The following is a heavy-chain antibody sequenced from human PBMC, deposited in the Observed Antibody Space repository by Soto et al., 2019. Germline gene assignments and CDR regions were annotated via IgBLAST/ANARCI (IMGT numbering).Heavy chain of an antibody. D-gene: IGHD5-12*01. CDR2: FYYSGST. Sequence: QVQLQESGPGLVKPSETLSLTCTVSGVSISSYFWYWIRQPPGKGLEWIGDFYYSGSTNYNPSLTSRGIISVDTSKPPSSMKMTSVTAADTAVFYCAAGTGYLSRWVQGTLVTVSS. CDR3: AAGTGYLSR. V-gene: IGHV4-59*01. J-gene: IGHJ4*02. CDR1: GVSISSYF.